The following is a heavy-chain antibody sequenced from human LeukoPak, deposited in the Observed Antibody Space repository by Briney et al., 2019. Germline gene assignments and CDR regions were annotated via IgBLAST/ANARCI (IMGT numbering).Heavy chain of an antibody. D-gene: IGHD4-17*01. J-gene: IGHJ4*02. CDR2: INHSGST. CDR1: GGSFSGYY. CDR3: ARGQTTVTYPFDY. V-gene: IGHV4-34*01. Sequence: PSETLSLTCAVYGGSFSGYYWSWIRQPPGKGLEWIGEINHSGSTNYNPSLKSRVTISVDTSKNQLSLKLSSVTAADTAVYYCARGQTTVTYPFDYWGQGTLVTVTS.